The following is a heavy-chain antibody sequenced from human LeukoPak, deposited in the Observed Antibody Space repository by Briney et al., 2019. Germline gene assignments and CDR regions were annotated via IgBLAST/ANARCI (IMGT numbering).Heavy chain of an antibody. CDR2: ISSNGGST. Sequence: GGSLRLSCAASGFTFSSYAMHWVRQAPGKGLEYVSAISSNGGSTYYANSVKGRFTISRDNSKNTLYLQMGSLRAEDVAVYYCARHWGFGSWAGNWFDPWGQGTLVTVSS. J-gene: IGHJ5*02. D-gene: IGHD6-13*01. V-gene: IGHV3-64*01. CDR3: ARHWGFGSWAGNWFDP. CDR1: GFTFSSYA.